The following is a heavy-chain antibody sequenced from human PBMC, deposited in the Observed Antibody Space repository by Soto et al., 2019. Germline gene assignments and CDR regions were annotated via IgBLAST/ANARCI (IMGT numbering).Heavy chain of an antibody. Sequence: HGESLKISCKGSGYSFTSYWIGWVRQMPGKGLEWMGIIYPGDSDTRYSPSFQGQVTISADKSISTAYLQWSSLKASDTAMYYCARHSADTAMAPFYYYYGMDVWGQGTTVTVSS. CDR2: IYPGDSDT. CDR3: ARHSADTAMAPFYYYYGMDV. CDR1: GYSFTSYW. V-gene: IGHV5-51*01. D-gene: IGHD5-18*01. J-gene: IGHJ6*02.